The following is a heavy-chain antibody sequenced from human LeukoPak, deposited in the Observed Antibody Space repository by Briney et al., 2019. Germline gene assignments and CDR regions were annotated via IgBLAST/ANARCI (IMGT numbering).Heavy chain of an antibody. Sequence: GGSLRLSCAASGFTFSSYAMSWVRQAPGKGLEWVSAISGSGGSTYYADSVKGRFTISRANSKNTLYLQMNSLRAEDTAVYYCAKDRISGQGGAARILDYWGQGILVTVSS. CDR3: AKDRISGQGGAARILDY. CDR1: GFTFSSYA. J-gene: IGHJ4*02. CDR2: ISGSGGST. D-gene: IGHD6-6*01. V-gene: IGHV3-23*01.